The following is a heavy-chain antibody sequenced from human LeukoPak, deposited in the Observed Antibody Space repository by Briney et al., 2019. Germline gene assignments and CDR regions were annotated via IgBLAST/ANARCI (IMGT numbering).Heavy chain of an antibody. J-gene: IGHJ4*02. Sequence: GGSLRLSCAASGFTFSIYTMNWVRQAPGKRLEWVSFIYSDNTHYSDSVKGRFTISRDNSKNTLYLQMNSLRAEDTAVYYCARRAGAYSHPYDYWGQGTLVTVSS. CDR2: IYSDNT. CDR1: GFTFSIYT. CDR3: ARRAGAYSHPYDY. D-gene: IGHD4/OR15-4a*01. V-gene: IGHV3-53*01.